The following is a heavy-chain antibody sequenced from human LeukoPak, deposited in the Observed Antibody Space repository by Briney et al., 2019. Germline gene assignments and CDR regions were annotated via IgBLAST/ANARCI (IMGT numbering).Heavy chain of an antibody. CDR1: GFTCSSYE. V-gene: IGHV3-48*03. CDR3: ARGQHLGSSEDAFDI. D-gene: IGHD6-13*01. CDR2: ISSSGSTI. J-gene: IGHJ3*02. Sequence: GGSLRLSCAASGFTCSSYEMNWVRQTPGKGLEWVSYISSSGSTIYSADSVKSRFTISRDNAKNSLYLQMNSLRAEDMAVYYCARGQHLGSSEDAFDIWGQGTMVTVSS.